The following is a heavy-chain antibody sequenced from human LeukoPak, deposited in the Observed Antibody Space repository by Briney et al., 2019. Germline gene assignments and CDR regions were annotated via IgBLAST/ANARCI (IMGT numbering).Heavy chain of an antibody. Sequence: GGSLRLSCAASGFTFSDYSMNWVRQAPGRGLEWVSYISSSSSTIYYADSVKGRFTISRDNAKNSLYLQMNSLRVEDTAVYYCARDQGGYWGQGTLVTVSS. CDR3: ARDQGGY. CDR2: ISSSSSTI. CDR1: GFTFSDYS. V-gene: IGHV3-48*04. J-gene: IGHJ4*02.